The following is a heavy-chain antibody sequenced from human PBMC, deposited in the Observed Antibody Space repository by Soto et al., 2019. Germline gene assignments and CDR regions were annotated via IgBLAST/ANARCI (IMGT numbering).Heavy chain of an antibody. CDR2: ISWNSGSI. D-gene: IGHD6-19*01. CDR1: GFTFDDYA. J-gene: IGHJ4*02. Sequence: GGSLRLSCAASGFTFDDYAMHWVRQAPGKGLEWVSGISWNSGSIGYADSVKGRFTISRDNAKNSLYLQMNSLRAEDTALYYCATSGYSSGWYSARTDYWGQGTLVTVSS. CDR3: ATSGYSSGWYSARTDY. V-gene: IGHV3-9*01.